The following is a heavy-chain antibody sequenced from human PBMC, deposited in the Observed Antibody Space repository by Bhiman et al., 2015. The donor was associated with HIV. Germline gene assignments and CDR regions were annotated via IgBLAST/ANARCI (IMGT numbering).Heavy chain of an antibody. Sequence: QVQLVESGGGLVKPGGSLKLSCAASKFTFSDYQMTWIRQPPGKGLEWVSYISSSGSTILYADSVKGRFTISWDNAKDSLYLQMNSLRAEDTAVYYCASETAGRFDSWGQGTLVTVSS. CDR3: ASETAGRFDS. J-gene: IGHJ4*02. CDR2: ISSSGSTI. CDR1: KFTFSDYQ. V-gene: IGHV3-11*04.